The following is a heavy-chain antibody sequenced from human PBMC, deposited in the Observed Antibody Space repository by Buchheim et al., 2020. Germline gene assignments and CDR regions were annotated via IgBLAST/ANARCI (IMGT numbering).Heavy chain of an antibody. V-gene: IGHV3-48*02. Sequence: EVQMVDSGGGLVQPGGSLRLSCAASGFNFGAYAMNWFRQAPGRGLEWLSHIRSGSAAKYYADSVRGRFTISRDDAKNSLYLQMDSLRDDDTAVYFCATWAFYHGVDVWGQGT. CDR3: ATWAFYHGVDV. CDR1: GFNFGAYA. CDR2: IRSGSAAK. D-gene: IGHD7-27*01. J-gene: IGHJ6*02.